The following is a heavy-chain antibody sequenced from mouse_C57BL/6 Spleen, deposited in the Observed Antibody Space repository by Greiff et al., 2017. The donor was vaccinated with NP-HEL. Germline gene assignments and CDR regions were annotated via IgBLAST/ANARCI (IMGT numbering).Heavy chain of an antibody. Sequence: EVMLVESGEGLVKPGGSLKLSCAASGFTFSSYAMSWVRQTPEKRLEWVAYISSGGDYIYYADTVKGRFTISRDNARNTLYLQMSSLKSEDTAMYYCTRDNYGSSPDFDVWGTGTTVTVSS. CDR2: ISSGGDYI. D-gene: IGHD1-1*01. V-gene: IGHV5-9-1*02. J-gene: IGHJ1*03. CDR1: GFTFSSYA. CDR3: TRDNYGSSPDFDV.